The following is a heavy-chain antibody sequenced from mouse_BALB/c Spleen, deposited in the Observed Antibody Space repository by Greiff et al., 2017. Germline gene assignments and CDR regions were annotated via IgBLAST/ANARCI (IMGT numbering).Heavy chain of an antibody. V-gene: IGHV5-2*01. J-gene: IGHJ1*01. Sequence: EVQLVESGGGLVQPGESLKLSCESTEYAFTSHDMSWVRKTPEKRLELVAAINSDGGSTYYPDTMERRFIISRDNTKTTLYLQMSSLRSEDTALYYCARHGNRNWYFDVWGAGTTVTVSS. D-gene: IGHD2-1*01. CDR2: INSDGGST. CDR3: ARHGNRNWYFDV. CDR1: EYAFTSHD.